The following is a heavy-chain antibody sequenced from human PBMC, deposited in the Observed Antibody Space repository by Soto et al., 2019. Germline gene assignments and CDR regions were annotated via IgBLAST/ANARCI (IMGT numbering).Heavy chain of an antibody. D-gene: IGHD3-10*01. CDR2: INPNSGAT. V-gene: IGHV1-2*02. J-gene: IGHJ6*02. Sequence: QVQLVQSGAEVKKPGASVKVSCKASGYTFNGYYIHWVRQAPGQGLEWVGWINPNSGATTNAQKFQGRVTMCRETYISTVYMELSRITSDDTAVYYCARSHRANTTWRYYYDMDVWGQGTTATVSS. CDR3: ARSHRANTTWRYYYDMDV. CDR1: GYTFNGYY.